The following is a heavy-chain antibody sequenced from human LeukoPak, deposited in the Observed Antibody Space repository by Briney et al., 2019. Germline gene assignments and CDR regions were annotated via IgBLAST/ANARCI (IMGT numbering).Heavy chain of an antibody. J-gene: IGHJ4*02. D-gene: IGHD3-3*01. CDR1: GFTFSSYA. V-gene: IGHV3-64*04. Sequence: GGSLRLSCSASGFTFSSYAMHWVRQAPGKGLEYVSAISSNGGSTYYADSVKGRFTISRDNSKNTLYLQMNSLRDEDTAVYYCAAAGVPAAKLPVLRFLEWFSGAFDYWGQGTLVTVSS. CDR3: AAAGVPAAKLPVLRFLEWFSGAFDY. CDR2: ISSNGGST.